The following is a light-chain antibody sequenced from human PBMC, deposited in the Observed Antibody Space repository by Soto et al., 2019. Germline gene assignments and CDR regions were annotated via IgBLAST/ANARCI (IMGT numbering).Light chain of an antibody. V-gene: IGKV3-20*01. Sequence: EIVLTQSPGTLSLSPGERATLSCRASQSVSSSYLAWYQQRPGQAPRLLIYGASIRATGIPDRFSGSGSGTDFTLTISRLEPEDFALYYCQQYGSSPRTFGGETKVEIK. CDR2: GAS. CDR3: QQYGSSPRT. CDR1: QSVSSSY. J-gene: IGKJ4*01.